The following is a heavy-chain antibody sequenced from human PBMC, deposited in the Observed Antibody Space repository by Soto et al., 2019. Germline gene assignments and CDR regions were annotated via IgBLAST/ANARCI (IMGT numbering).Heavy chain of an antibody. CDR1: GYTFTSYG. V-gene: IGHV1-18*01. CDR2: ISAYNGNT. CDR3: ARDLADYGDYSDFDY. Sequence: QVQLVQSGAEVKKPGASVKVSCKASGYTFTSYGISWVRQAPGQGLEWMGWISAYNGNTNYAQKLQGRATMTTDTSTSTAYMELRSLRSDDTAVYYCARDLADYGDYSDFDYWGQGTLVTVSS. J-gene: IGHJ4*02. D-gene: IGHD4-17*01.